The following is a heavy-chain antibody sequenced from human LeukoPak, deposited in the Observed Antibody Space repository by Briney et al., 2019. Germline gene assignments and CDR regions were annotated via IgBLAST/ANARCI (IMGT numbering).Heavy chain of an antibody. Sequence: ASVKVSCKASGYTFTSYGINWVRQAPGQGLEWMGWNSAYNGNTNYAQKLRGRVTMTTDTSTSTAYMELRSLRSDDTAVYYCARDRLGAAYYDFWTGYTDYWGQGTLVTVSS. J-gene: IGHJ4*02. D-gene: IGHD3-3*01. CDR2: NSAYNGNT. CDR3: ARDRLGAAYYDFWTGYTDY. CDR1: GYTFTSYG. V-gene: IGHV1-18*01.